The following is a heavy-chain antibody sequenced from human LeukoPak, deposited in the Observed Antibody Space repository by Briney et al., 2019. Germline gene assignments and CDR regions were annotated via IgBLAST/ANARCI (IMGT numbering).Heavy chain of an antibody. V-gene: IGHV3-23*01. D-gene: IGHD1-26*01. CDR1: GFTPCSYA. CDR2: ISGSGGST. J-gene: IGHJ3*01. Sequence: VGALRLSRAPSGFTPCSYAISWVRPAPRKGVEWVSPISGSGGSTSYADSVKGRFTISSDNSKNTLYLQMNSLRAEDTAVYYCPKVNSGSYYDLSAFAVWGQGTLVTVSS. CDR3: PKVNSGSYYDLSAFAV.